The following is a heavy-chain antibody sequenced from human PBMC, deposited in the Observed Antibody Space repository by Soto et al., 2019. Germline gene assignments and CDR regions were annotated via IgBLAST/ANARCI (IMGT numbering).Heavy chain of an antibody. CDR3: AREVTMVRGVIIDYYGMDV. CDR2: IYSGGST. CDR1: GFTVSSNY. D-gene: IGHD3-10*01. Sequence: GGSLRLSCAASGFTVSSNYMSWVRQAPGKGLEWVSVIYSGGSTYYADSVKGRFTISRDNSKNTLYLQMNSLRAEDTAVYYCAREVTMVRGVIIDYYGMDVWGQGTTVTVSS. V-gene: IGHV3-53*01. J-gene: IGHJ6*02.